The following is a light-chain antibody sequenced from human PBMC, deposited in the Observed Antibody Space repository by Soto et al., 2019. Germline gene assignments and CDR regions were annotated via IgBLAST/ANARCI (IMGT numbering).Light chain of an antibody. CDR3: QQYDSSPRT. J-gene: IGKJ1*01. CDR1: QSLSSSS. V-gene: IGKV3-20*01. Sequence: GFRQSPSTLSMYPGERATLSCRASQSLSSSSLAWYQQKPGQAPRLLISGASSRAADIPDRFSGSGSGTDFTLTINRLEPEDFAVYYCQQYDSSPRTFGQGTKVDIK. CDR2: GAS.